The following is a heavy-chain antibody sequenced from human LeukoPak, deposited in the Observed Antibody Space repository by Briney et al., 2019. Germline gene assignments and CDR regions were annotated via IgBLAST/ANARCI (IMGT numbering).Heavy chain of an antibody. V-gene: IGHV3-66*01. Sequence: PGGSLRLSCAASGFAVSSNYMSWVRQAPGKGLEWVSVIYSGGSTYYAESVKGRFTISRDNSKNTLYLQMNSLRAEDTAVYYCARDGDWSLAKGDYDILTGYYTPQSFDYWGQGTLVTVSS. CDR1: GFAVSSNY. CDR3: ARDGDWSLAKGDYDILTGYYTPQSFDY. J-gene: IGHJ4*02. D-gene: IGHD3-9*01. CDR2: IYSGGST.